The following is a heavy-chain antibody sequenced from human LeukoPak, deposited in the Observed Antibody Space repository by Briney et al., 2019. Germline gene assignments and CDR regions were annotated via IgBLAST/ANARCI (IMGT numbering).Heavy chain of an antibody. Sequence: SVKVSCKASGGTFSSYAISWVRQAPGQGLEWMGRIIPILGIANYAQKFQGRVTITADKSTSTAYMELSSLRSEDTAVYYCARYQDLPNCSGGSCPAYWGQGTLVTVSS. V-gene: IGHV1-69*04. CDR1: GGTFSSYA. CDR2: IIPILGIA. J-gene: IGHJ4*02. CDR3: ARYQDLPNCSGGSCPAY. D-gene: IGHD2-15*01.